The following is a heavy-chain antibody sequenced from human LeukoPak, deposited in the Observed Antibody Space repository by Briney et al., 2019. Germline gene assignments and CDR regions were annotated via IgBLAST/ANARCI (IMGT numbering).Heavy chain of an antibody. CDR1: GFTFSSYG. CDR2: IWYGGSNK. V-gene: IGHV3-30*02. Sequence: GGSLRLSCAASGFTFSSYGMHWVRQAPGKGLEWVAVIWYGGSNKYYADSVKGRFTISRDNSKNTLYLQMNSLRAEDTAVYYCAKNSGSYNWFDPWGQGTLVTVSS. J-gene: IGHJ5*02. D-gene: IGHD1-26*01. CDR3: AKNSGSYNWFDP.